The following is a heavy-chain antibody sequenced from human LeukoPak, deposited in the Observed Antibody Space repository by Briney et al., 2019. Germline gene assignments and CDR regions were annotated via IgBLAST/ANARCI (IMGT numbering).Heavy chain of an antibody. CDR2: ISYDGSNK. CDR1: GFTFSSYA. CDR3: ARSIAAAGYDY. D-gene: IGHD6-13*01. J-gene: IGHJ4*02. V-gene: IGHV3-30-3*01. Sequence: GSLRLSYAASGFTFSSYAMHWVRQAPGKGLEWVAVISYDGSNKYYADSVKGRFTISRDNSKNTLYLQMNSLRAEDTAVYYCARSIAAAGYDYWGQGTLVTVSS.